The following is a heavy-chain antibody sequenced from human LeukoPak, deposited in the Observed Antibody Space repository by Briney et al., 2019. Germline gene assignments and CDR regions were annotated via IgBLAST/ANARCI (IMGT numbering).Heavy chain of an antibody. Sequence: SETLSLTCTVSGYSISSGYFWGWIRQPPGKRLEWIGSIYHSGSTYYNPSLKSRVTISVDTSKDQFSPNLSSVTAADTAVYYCARASGSLEHDYWGQGTLVTVSS. V-gene: IGHV4-38-2*02. CDR2: IYHSGST. J-gene: IGHJ4*02. CDR1: GYSISSGYF. D-gene: IGHD1-26*01. CDR3: ARASGSLEHDY.